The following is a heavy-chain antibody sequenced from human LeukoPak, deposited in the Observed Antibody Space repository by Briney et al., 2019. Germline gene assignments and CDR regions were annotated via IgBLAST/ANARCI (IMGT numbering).Heavy chain of an antibody. CDR2: INHSGST. CDR1: GGSFSGYY. J-gene: IGHJ4*02. D-gene: IGHD2-15*01. V-gene: IGHV4-34*01. CDR3: ARGGGGNGGGDY. Sequence: KASETLSLTCAVYGGSFSGYYWSWIRQPPGKGLEWIGEINHSGSTNYNPSLKSRVTISVDTSKNQFSLKLSSVIAADTAVYYCARGGGGNGGGDYWGQGTLVTVSS.